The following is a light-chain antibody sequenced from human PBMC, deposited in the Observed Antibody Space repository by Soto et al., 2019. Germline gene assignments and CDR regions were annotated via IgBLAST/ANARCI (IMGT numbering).Light chain of an antibody. V-gene: IGKV3-20*01. CDR1: QSVSSSY. J-gene: IGKJ3*01. CDR2: GTS. CDR3: QQYGTSLFS. Sequence: EIVLTQSPGTLSLSPGERATLSCRASQSVSSSYLAWYQQKPGQAPRLLIYGTSRRATGIPDRFSGSGSGTDFTLTIRRLEPEDFALYYCQQYGTSLFSFGPGTKVDIK.